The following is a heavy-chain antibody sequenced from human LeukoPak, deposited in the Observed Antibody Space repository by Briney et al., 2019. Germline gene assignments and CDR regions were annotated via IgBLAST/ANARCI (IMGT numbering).Heavy chain of an antibody. J-gene: IGHJ4*02. CDR2: IGTSGDSI. V-gene: IGHV3-23*01. Sequence: GGSLRLSCAASGFTFSSYAMIWVRQAPGRGLVWVSSIGTSGDSIYYTDSVKGRFTISRDNSKNTLYLQMSSLRVEDTAVYYCAKIPDVSDYWGQGTLVTVSS. CDR3: AKIPDVSDY. CDR1: GFTFSSYA.